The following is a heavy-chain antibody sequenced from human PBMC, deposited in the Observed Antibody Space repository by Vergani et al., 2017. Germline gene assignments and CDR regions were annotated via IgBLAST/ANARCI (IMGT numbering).Heavy chain of an antibody. J-gene: IGHJ3*02. CDR1: GGSISSYY. Sequence: QVQLQESGPGLVKPSETLSLTCTVSGGSISSYYWSWIRQPPGKGLEWIGYIYYSGSTNYNPSLKSRVTISVGTSKNQCSLKLGSVTAADTAGYYCARALSYAFDIWGQGTMVTVYS. CDR3: ARALSYAFDI. D-gene: IGHD3-16*02. CDR2: IYYSGST. V-gene: IGHV4-59*01.